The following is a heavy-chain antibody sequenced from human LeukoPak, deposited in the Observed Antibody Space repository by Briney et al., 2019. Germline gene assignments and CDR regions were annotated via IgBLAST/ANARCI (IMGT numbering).Heavy chain of an antibody. CDR3: ARLETVDTAMVTSQGYDYYGMDV. Sequence: ASVKVSCKASGYTFTSYAISWVRQAPGQGLEWMGGIIPIFGTANYAQKFQGRVTITADKSTSTAYMELSSLRSEDTAVYYCARLETVDTAMVTSQGYDYYGMDVWGKGTTVTVSS. J-gene: IGHJ6*04. CDR1: GYTFTSYA. CDR2: IIPIFGTA. V-gene: IGHV1-69*06. D-gene: IGHD5-18*01.